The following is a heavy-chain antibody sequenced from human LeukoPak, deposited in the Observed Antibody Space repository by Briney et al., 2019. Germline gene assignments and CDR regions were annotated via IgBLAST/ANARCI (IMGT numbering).Heavy chain of an antibody. D-gene: IGHD2-2*02. CDR2: INTDGGST. Sequence: GGSLRLSCAASGFTFGSYWMHWVRQAPGKGLVWVSRINTDGGSTTYADSVKGRFTISRDNAKNTLYLQMNSLRAEDTAVYYCGRGFSIVPAGIPDYWGLGTLVTASS. J-gene: IGHJ4*02. V-gene: IGHV3-74*01. CDR1: GFTFGSYW. CDR3: GRGFSIVPAGIPDY.